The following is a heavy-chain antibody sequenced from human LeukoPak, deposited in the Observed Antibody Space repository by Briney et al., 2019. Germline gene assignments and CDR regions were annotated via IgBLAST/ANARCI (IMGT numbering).Heavy chain of an antibody. Sequence: GGSLRLSCEASGFAFSGYGMHWVRQAPGKGLEWVALISYDGSNKYYAESVKGRLTVSRDNSKNTLYLQMDSLRAEDTAVYYCARDRPGWFDPWGQGTLVTVSS. CDR2: ISYDGSNK. J-gene: IGHJ5*02. CDR3: ARDRPGWFDP. V-gene: IGHV3-30*03. CDR1: GFAFSGYG.